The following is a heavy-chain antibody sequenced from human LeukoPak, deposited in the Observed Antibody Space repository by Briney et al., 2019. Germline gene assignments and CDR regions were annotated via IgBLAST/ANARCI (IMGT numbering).Heavy chain of an antibody. J-gene: IGHJ4*02. V-gene: IGHV3-23*01. CDR3: AKTFPYGTTWYGFCDY. D-gene: IGHD3-3*01. CDR1: GFPFRNND. Sequence: GGSLRLFCAASGFPFRNNDMTWVRQAPGRGLDWLAAIRGSGDTYYADSVKGRFTISRDNSKNMLYLQMNSLRAEDTAVYYCAKTFPYGTTWYGFCDYWGQGALVTVSS. CDR2: IRGSGDT.